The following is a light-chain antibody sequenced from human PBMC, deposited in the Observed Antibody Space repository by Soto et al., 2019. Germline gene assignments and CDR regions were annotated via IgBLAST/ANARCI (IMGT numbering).Light chain of an antibody. CDR3: QQSYNTPRT. CDR1: QTIANY. J-gene: IGKJ1*01. V-gene: IGKV1-39*01. CDR2: AAS. Sequence: DIQMTQARSSLPASVGDRVTITCRASQTIANYLNWYQQRPGKAPNLLISAASTLQSGVPSRFSGSGSGTDFTPTITSLQPEDFATYYCQQSYNTPRTFGQGTRVDIK.